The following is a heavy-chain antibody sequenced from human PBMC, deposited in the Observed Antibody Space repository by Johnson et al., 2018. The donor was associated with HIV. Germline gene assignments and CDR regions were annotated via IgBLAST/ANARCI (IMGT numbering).Heavy chain of an antibody. Sequence: MQLVESGGGLVQPGGSLRLSCAASGITVSSNYMSWVRQAPGKGLEWVSVIFSVGSAYYADSVKGRFIISRDNSKNMLYLQMNSLRPEDTAVYYCARDGRYLVTRGSFDIWGQGTVVTVSS. CDR3: ARDGRYLVTRGSFDI. V-gene: IGHV3-66*02. J-gene: IGHJ3*02. CDR2: IFSVGSA. D-gene: IGHD3-9*01. CDR1: GITVSSNY.